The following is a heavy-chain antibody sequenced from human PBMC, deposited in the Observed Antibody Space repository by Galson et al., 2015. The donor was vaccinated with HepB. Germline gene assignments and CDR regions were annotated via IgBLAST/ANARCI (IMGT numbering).Heavy chain of an antibody. V-gene: IGHV4-31*03. CDR2: IYYSGST. D-gene: IGHD2-15*01. Sequence: QVQLQESGPGLVKPSQTLSLTCTVSGGSISSGGYYWSWIRQHPGKGLEWIGYIYYSGSTYYNPSLKSRVTISVDTSKNQFSLKLSSVTAADTAVYYCARDNPNRGVVVVAATRGNWFDPWGQGTLVTVSS. CDR1: GGSISSGGYY. J-gene: IGHJ5*02. CDR3: ARDNPNRGVVVVAATRGNWFDP.